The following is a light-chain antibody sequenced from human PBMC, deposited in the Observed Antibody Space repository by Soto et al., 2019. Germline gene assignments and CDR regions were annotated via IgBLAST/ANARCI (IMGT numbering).Light chain of an antibody. V-gene: IGKV3-11*01. CDR1: QSVSSY. Sequence: EIVLTQSPATLSSSPGERATLSCRASQSVSSYLAWYQQKPGQAPRLLIYDASNRATGIPARFSGSGSGTDFTLTINSLEPEDSAVYYCQQRSNWPPSTFGQGTRLEIK. CDR3: QQRSNWPPST. J-gene: IGKJ5*01. CDR2: DAS.